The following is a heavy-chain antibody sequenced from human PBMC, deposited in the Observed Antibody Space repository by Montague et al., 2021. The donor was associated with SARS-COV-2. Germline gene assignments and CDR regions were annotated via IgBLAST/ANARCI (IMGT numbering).Heavy chain of an antibody. D-gene: IGHD3-10*01. Sequence: SETLSLTCSVSSGSIISSGYYWGWIRQPPGKELEWIGNIYYSGTTYYNPSLQSRGTISVDTSTNHLSLRLSSVTAADTAVYFCARGMIRGVTTPFDYWGQGSQVTGSS. CDR2: IYYSGTT. CDR3: ARGMIRGVTTPFDY. CDR1: SGSIISSGYY. V-gene: IGHV4-39*02. J-gene: IGHJ4*02.